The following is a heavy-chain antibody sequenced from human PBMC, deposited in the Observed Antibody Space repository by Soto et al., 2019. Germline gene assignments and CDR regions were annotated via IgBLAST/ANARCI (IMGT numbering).Heavy chain of an antibody. CDR3: AKAPLGTANHYYYYYGMDV. CDR2: ISGSGGST. Sequence: EVQLLESGGGLVQPGGSLRLSCAASGFTFSSYAMSWVRQAPGKGLEWVSAISGSGGSTYYADSVKGRFTISRDNSKNTQYLQMNSLRAEDTAVYYCAKAPLGTANHYYYYYGMDVWGQGTTVTVSS. D-gene: IGHD2-21*02. J-gene: IGHJ6*02. CDR1: GFTFSSYA. V-gene: IGHV3-23*01.